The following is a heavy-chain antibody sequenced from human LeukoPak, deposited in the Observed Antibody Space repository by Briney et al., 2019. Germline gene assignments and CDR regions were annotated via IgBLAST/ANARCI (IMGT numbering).Heavy chain of an antibody. CDR2: INHNGNVN. V-gene: IGHV3-7*03. D-gene: IGHD3-16*01. Sequence: SGGSLRLSCAASGFAFNTFAMHWARQAPGKGLEWVASINHNGNVNYYVDSVKGRFTISRDNAKNSLYLQMSNLRAEDTAVYFCARGGGLDVWGQGATVTVSS. CDR1: GFAFNTFA. CDR3: ARGGGLDV. J-gene: IGHJ6*02.